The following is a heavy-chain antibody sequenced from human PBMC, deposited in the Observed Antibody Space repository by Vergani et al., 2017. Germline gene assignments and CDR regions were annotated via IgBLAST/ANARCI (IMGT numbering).Heavy chain of an antibody. V-gene: IGHV1-69*01. CDR3: ARVIRSGGWQQHHFQH. Sequence: QVQLVQSGAEVKKPGSSVKVSCKASGGTFSSYAISWVRQAPGQGLEWMGGIIPIFGTATYAQKFQGRVTITADESTSTAYMELSSLRSEDTAVYYCARVIRSGGWQQHHFQHWGQGTLVTVSS. CDR2: IIPIFGTA. CDR1: GGTFSSYA. J-gene: IGHJ1*01. D-gene: IGHD6-13*01.